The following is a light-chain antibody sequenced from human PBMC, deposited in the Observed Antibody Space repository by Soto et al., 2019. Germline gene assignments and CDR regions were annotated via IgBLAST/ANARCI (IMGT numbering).Light chain of an antibody. V-gene: IGLV2-14*03. J-gene: IGLJ3*02. CDR1: SSDVGGYNH. CDR2: DVS. CDR3: SSYTATRTVV. Sequence: QSVLTQPASVSGSPGQSFTIACTGTSSDVGGYNHVSWYQVHPGKAPRLVIYDVSIRPPAVSDRFSGSTSGNTASLTISGLQAEDEADYYCSSYTATRTVVFGGGTKLTVL.